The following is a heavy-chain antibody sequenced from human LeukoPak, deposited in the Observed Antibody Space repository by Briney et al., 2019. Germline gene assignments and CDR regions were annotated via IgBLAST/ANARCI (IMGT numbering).Heavy chain of an antibody. CDR2: IWYDGRNK. V-gene: IGHV3-33*01. D-gene: IGHD6-19*01. Sequence: GGSLRLSCAASGFIFSSYGMHWVRQAPGKGLEWVAGIWYDGRNKDYADSVKGRFTISRDTSKKTLYLQMNSLRAEDTAVYYCARGQDLRYSSALYYWGQGTLATVSS. CDR1: GFIFSSYG. J-gene: IGHJ4*02. CDR3: ARGQDLRYSSALYY.